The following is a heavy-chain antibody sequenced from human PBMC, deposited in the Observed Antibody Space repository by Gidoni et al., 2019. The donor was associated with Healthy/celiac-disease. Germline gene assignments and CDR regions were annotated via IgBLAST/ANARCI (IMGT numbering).Heavy chain of an antibody. V-gene: IGHV3-66*01. CDR3: ARVEGYDPGGDYYYYYGMDV. CDR1: GFTVSSHD. CDR2: IYSGGST. J-gene: IGHJ6*02. Sequence: EVQLVESGGGLVQPGGSLRLPCAASGFTVSSHDMSWVRQAPGKGLEWVSVIYSGGSTYYADSVKGRFTISRDNSKNTLYLQMNSLRAEDTAVYYCARVEGYDPGGDYYYYYGMDVWGQGTTVTVSS. D-gene: IGHD2-2*01.